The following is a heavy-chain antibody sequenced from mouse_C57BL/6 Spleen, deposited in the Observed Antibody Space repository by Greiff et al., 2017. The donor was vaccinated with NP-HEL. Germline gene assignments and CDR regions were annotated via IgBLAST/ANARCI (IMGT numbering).Heavy chain of an antibody. CDR2: ISDGGSYT. CDR3: ARDYGNYDAMDY. D-gene: IGHD2-1*01. Sequence: EVKLVESGGGLVKPGGSLKLSCAASGFTFSSYAMSWVRQTPEKRLEWVATISDGGSYTYYPDNVKGRFTISRDNAKNNLYLQMSHLKSEDTAMYYCARDYGNYDAMDYWGQGTSVTVSS. J-gene: IGHJ4*01. CDR1: GFTFSSYA. V-gene: IGHV5-4*01.